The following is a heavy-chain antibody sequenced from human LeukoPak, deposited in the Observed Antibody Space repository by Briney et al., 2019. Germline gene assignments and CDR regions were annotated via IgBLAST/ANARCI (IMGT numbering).Heavy chain of an antibody. J-gene: IGHJ4*02. Sequence: GASVKVSCKASGYTFTSYGISGVRQAPGQGLEWMGWISAYNGNTNYALKLQGRVTMTTNTSTSTAYMELRSLRSDDTAVYYCARDLYYYDSSGSGYWGQGTLVTVSS. D-gene: IGHD3-22*01. CDR3: ARDLYYYDSSGSGY. CDR2: ISAYNGNT. V-gene: IGHV1-18*01. CDR1: GYTFTSYG.